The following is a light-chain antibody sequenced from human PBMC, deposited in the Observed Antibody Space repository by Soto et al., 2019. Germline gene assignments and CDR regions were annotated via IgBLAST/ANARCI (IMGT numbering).Light chain of an antibody. CDR1: SSDVGKYTF. J-gene: IGLJ2*01. CDR3: CLYGGSNNYVV. V-gene: IGLV2-23*02. Sequence: QSALPQPASVSGAPGQSITISCTGTSSDVGKYTFVSWYGQHPGKAPKLIIFEVNKRPSGVSNRFSGSKSGTTASLTISGLEAEDEANYYCCLYGGSNNYVVFGGGTKLTVL. CDR2: EVN.